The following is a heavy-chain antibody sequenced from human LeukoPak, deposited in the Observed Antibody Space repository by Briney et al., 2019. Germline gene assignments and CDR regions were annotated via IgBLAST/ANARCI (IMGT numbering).Heavy chain of an antibody. CDR3: SNLIPPYRSGSPHPHHFDY. J-gene: IGHJ4*02. CDR2: IYYRRRD. D-gene: IGHD3-10*01. Sequence: SETLSLTCTVSGDSISRSNYYWGWIRQPPGKGLEWIGSIYYRRRDDYNPSLKSRVTISVDTSKNQLSLNLSSVTAAHRDVYVVSNLIPPYRSGSPHPHHFDYWGQGALVIVSS. CDR1: GDSISRSNYY. V-gene: IGHV4-39*03.